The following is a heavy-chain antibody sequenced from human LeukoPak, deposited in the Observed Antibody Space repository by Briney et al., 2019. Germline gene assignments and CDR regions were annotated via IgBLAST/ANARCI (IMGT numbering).Heavy chain of an antibody. J-gene: IGHJ2*01. D-gene: IGHD5-18*01. Sequence: GGSLRLSCAAPRFTFSSYWMSWVRQAPGKGLEWVANIKQDGSEKYYVDSVKGRFTISRDNAKNSLYLQMNSLRAEDTAVYYCARGALGLWTHWYFDLWGRGTLVTVSS. CDR3: ARGALGLWTHWYFDL. CDR2: IKQDGSEK. V-gene: IGHV3-7*01. CDR1: RFTFSSYW.